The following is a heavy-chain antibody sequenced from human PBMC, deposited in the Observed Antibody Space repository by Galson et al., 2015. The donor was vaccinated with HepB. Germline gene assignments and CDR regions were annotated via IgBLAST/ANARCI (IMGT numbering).Heavy chain of an antibody. CDR3: ARGPWGSGSCYPPFDY. CDR1: GGTFTSYS. V-gene: IGHV1-69*02. CDR2: IIPSLNIA. J-gene: IGHJ4*02. Sequence: SVKVSCKASGGTFTSYSFNWVRQAPGQGLEWMGRIIPSLNIANYAQRFQGRVTITADRSTSTAYMEVRSLRSEDTAVYYCARGPWGSGSCYPPFDYWGQGTLVTVSS. D-gene: IGHD3-10*01.